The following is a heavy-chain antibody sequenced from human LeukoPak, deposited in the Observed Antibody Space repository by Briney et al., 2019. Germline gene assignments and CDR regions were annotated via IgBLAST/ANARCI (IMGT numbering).Heavy chain of an antibody. J-gene: IGHJ4*02. CDR3: ASRFGGDYPYFDY. Sequence: GGSLRLSCAASGFAVSRNYMTWVRQAPGRGLEWVSHIYSGGTIYYADSVRGRFTISRDTSKNTLYLQMDSLGVEDTAIYYCASRFGGDYPYFDYWGQGALVTVSS. CDR1: GFAVSRNY. D-gene: IGHD4-17*01. V-gene: IGHV3-53*01. CDR2: IYSGGTI.